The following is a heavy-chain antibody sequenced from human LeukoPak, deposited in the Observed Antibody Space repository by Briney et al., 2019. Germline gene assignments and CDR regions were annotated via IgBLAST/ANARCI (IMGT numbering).Heavy chain of an antibody. D-gene: IGHD2-2*01. J-gene: IGHJ4*02. Sequence: SETLSLTCTVSGGSISSGGYYWSWIRQHPGEGLEWIGYIYYSGSTYYNPSLKSRVTISVDTSKNQFSLKLSSVTAADTAVYYCARWLGYCSSTSCSYFDYWGQGTLVTVSS. CDR3: ARWLGYCSSTSCSYFDY. CDR2: IYYSGST. CDR1: GGSISSGGYY. V-gene: IGHV4-31*03.